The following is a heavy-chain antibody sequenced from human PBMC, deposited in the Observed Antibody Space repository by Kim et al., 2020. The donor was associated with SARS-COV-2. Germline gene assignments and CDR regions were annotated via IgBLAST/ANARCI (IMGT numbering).Heavy chain of an antibody. J-gene: IGHJ6*02. Sequence: GGSLRLSCAASGFTFSSYGMHWVRQAPGKGLEWVAVISYDGSNKYYADSVKGRFTISRDNSKNTLYLQMNSLRAEDTAVYYCARTSGYLARKTHPYYYYYYGMDVWGQGTTVTVSS. CDR1: GFTFSSYG. CDR3: ARTSGYLARKTHPYYYYYYGMDV. V-gene: IGHV3-33*05. CDR2: ISYDGSNK. D-gene: IGHD2-15*01.